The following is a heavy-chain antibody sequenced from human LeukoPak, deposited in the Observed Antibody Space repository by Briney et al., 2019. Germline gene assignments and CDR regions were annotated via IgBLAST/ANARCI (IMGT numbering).Heavy chain of an antibody. Sequence: GGSLRLSCAASGFTFSSYAMHWVRQAPGKGLEWVAVISYDGSNKYYADSVKGRFTISRDNSKNTLYLQMNSLRAEDTAVYYCARDSSDEQWLVRYYFDYWGQGTLVTVSS. CDR2: ISYDGSNK. D-gene: IGHD6-19*01. CDR3: ARDSSDEQWLVRYYFDY. CDR1: GFTFSSYA. J-gene: IGHJ4*02. V-gene: IGHV3-30-3*01.